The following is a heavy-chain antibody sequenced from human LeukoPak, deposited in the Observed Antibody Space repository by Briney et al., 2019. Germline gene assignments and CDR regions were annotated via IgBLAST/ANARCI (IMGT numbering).Heavy chain of an antibody. D-gene: IGHD7-27*01. CDR3: ARDWNWGSDY. V-gene: IGHV3-7*05. CDR2: IKEDGSEK. J-gene: IGHJ4*02. Sequence: GGSLRLSCVASGFRFSTYWMSWVRQAPGRGLEWVANIKEDGSEKYYVDSVKGRYTISRDNAKNSLYLQMNSLRAEDTAVYYCARDWNWGSDYWGQGTLVTVSS. CDR1: GFRFSTYW.